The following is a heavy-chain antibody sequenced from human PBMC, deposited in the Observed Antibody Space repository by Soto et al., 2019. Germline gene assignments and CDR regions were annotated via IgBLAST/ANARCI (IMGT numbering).Heavy chain of an antibody. CDR3: ARVSGSYYYGMDV. V-gene: IGHV4-30-2*01. Sequence: PSETLSLTYAVSWGSSRNGGYSWSWIRQTPGKGLEWIGYIYHSGSTNYNPSLKSRVTISVDKSKNQFSLKLSSVTAADTAVYYCARVSGSYYYGMDVWGQGTTVTVSS. D-gene: IGHD1-26*01. CDR1: WGSSRNGGYS. J-gene: IGHJ6*02. CDR2: IYHSGST.